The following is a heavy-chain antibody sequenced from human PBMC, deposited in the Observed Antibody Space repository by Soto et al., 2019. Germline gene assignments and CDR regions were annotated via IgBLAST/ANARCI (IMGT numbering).Heavy chain of an antibody. Sequence: QLQLQESGPGLVKPSETLSLTCTVSGGSISSSSYYWGWIRQPPGKGLEWIGSIYYSGNTYYTPSLKIRVTISVHTSKNQFSLKLSSVTAADTAVYYCAREGGRYCTGGSCQVDYWGQGTLVTVSS. J-gene: IGHJ4*02. CDR3: AREGGRYCTGGSCQVDY. V-gene: IGHV4-39*02. CDR2: IYYSGNT. CDR1: GGSISSSSYY. D-gene: IGHD2-15*01.